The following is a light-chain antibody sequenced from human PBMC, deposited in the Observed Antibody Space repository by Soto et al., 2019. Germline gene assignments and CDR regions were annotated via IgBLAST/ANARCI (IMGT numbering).Light chain of an antibody. J-gene: IGLJ1*01. V-gene: IGLV2-14*01. Sequence: SGVTEPASVSGSPGEAVTISCTGTSSDVGGYNYVSWYQHHPGKAPKLMIHEVSDRPSGISNRFSGSKSGNTASLTISGLQAEDEADYYCSSYTSATTYVFGTGTKVTVL. CDR1: SSDVGGYNY. CDR2: EVS. CDR3: SSYTSATTYV.